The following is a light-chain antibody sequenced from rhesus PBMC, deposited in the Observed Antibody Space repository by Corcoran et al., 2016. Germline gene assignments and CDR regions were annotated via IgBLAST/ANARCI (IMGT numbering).Light chain of an antibody. V-gene: IGKV1-37*01. CDR3: QQYNSAPPT. CDR1: QGISSY. Sequence: DIQMTQSPSSLSASVGDTVTITCRASQGISSYLAWYQQKPGKAPKPLTYSASNLESGVQSRFSGSGSGTEFTLTINSLQPEDFATYYCQQYNSAPPTFGGGTKVEIK. CDR2: SAS. J-gene: IGKJ4*01.